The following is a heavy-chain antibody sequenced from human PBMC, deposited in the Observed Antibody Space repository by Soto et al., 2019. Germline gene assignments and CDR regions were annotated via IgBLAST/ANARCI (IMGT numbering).Heavy chain of an antibody. J-gene: IGHJ6*02. CDR1: GFTFNSSA. D-gene: IGHD6-19*01. CDR3: AASGFGYSSGWYGMDV. CDR2: IVVGSGNT. V-gene: IGHV1-58*01. Sequence: SVKVSCKASGFTFNSSAVQWVRQARGQRLEWIGWIVVGSGNTNYAQKFQERVTITRDMSTSTAYMELSSLRSEDTAVYYCAASGFGYSSGWYGMDVWGQGTTVTVSS.